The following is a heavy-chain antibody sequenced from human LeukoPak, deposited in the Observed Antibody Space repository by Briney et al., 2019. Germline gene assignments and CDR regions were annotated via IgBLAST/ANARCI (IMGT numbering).Heavy chain of an antibody. CDR3: AELGITMIGGV. CDR1: GFTFSNYA. Sequence: GGSLRLSCAASGFTFSNYAMNWVRQAPGKGLEWVSGISGSGGSTSYEDSVKGRFTISRDNAKNSLYLQMNSLRAEDTAVYYCAELGITMIGGVWGKGTTVTISS. D-gene: IGHD3-10*02. CDR2: ISGSGGST. J-gene: IGHJ6*04. V-gene: IGHV3-23*01.